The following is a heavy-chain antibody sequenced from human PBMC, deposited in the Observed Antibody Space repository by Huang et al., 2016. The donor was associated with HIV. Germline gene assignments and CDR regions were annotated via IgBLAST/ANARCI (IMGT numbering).Heavy chain of an antibody. CDR1: GYTFNNYD. V-gene: IGHV1-8*02. CDR3: ARSAYGDLDY. J-gene: IGHJ4*02. D-gene: IGHD4-17*01. Sequence: QVHLVQSGAEVKKPGASVKVSCKASGYTFNNYDINWVRQAPGRGLEWMGWMNPNTGNTGFAQSFQGRVTMTRKTSRTTAYMELTSLTSEDTAVYYWARSAYGDLDYWGLGTLVIVSS. CDR2: MNPNTGNT.